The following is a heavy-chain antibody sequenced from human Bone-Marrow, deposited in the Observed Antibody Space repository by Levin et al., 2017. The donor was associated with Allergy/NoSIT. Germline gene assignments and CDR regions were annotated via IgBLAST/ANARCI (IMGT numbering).Heavy chain of an antibody. CDR2: ISSRSSHI. D-gene: IGHD5-18*01. V-gene: IGHV3-21*01. CDR3: ARAKQGYIYDPFDM. Sequence: GGSLRLSCAASGFSFNNYSMNWVRQAPGKGLEWVSSISSRSSHIYYVDSVEGRFTLSRDHAKSSLFLQMNSLRAEDTAVYYCARAKQGYIYDPFDMWGQGTLVTVSS. CDR1: GFSFNNYS. J-gene: IGHJ3*02.